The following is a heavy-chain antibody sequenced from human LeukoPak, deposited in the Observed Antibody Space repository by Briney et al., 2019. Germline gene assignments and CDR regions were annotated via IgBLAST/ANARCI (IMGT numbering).Heavy chain of an antibody. V-gene: IGHV3-21*01. CDR1: GFTFSSYS. D-gene: IGHD6-13*01. CDR3: ARGGSSWYPDY. Sequence: GGSLRLSCAASGFTFSSYSMNWVRQAPGKGLEWVSSISSSSSYIYYADSVKGRFTISRDNAKNTLYLQMNSLRAEDTAVYYCARGGSSWYPDYWGQGTLVTVSS. CDR2: ISSSSSYI. J-gene: IGHJ4*02.